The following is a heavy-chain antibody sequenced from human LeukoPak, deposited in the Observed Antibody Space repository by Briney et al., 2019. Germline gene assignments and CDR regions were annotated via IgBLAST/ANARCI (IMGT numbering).Heavy chain of an antibody. CDR1: DYSISSAYY. D-gene: IGHD1-26*01. CDR3: ARFKTSGTYYMDV. J-gene: IGHJ6*03. Sequence: SETLSLTCTISDYSISSAYYWGWIRQPPGKGLEWIGNIYHSGSTYNNPSLKSRVTISVDTSKNQFSLKLSSVTAADTAMYYRARFKTSGTYYMDVWGKGTTVAVSS. V-gene: IGHV4-38-2*02. CDR2: IYHSGST.